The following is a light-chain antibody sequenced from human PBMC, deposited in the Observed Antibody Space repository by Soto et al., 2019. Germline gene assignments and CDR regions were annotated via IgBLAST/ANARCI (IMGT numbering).Light chain of an antibody. CDR1: NSNIGANT. CDR3: AAWDDSLNAYV. CDR2: SHS. J-gene: IGLJ1*01. Sequence: QSVLTQPPSASGTPGQRVTVSCSGSNSNIGANTVNWYQQLPGAAPKLLMYSHSQRPSGVPDRFSGSKSGTSASLAISGLQSEDEADYYCAAWDDSLNAYVFGTGTKLTVL. V-gene: IGLV1-44*01.